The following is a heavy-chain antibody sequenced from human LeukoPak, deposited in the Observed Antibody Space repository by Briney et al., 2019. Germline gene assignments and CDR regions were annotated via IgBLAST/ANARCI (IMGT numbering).Heavy chain of an antibody. J-gene: IGHJ6*03. V-gene: IGHV4-38-2*01. CDR2: IYHSGST. CDR3: ARVTIGYYYYYYYMDV. Sequence: SETLSLTCAVSGYSISSGYYCGWIRQPPGKGLAWIGSIYHSGSTYYNPSLKSRVTISVDTSKNQFSLKLSSVTAADTAVYYCARVTIGYYYYYYYMDVWGKGTTVTVSS. D-gene: IGHD3-3*01. CDR1: GYSISSGYY.